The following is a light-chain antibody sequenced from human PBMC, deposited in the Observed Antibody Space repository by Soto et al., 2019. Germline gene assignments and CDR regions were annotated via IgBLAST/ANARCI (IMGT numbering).Light chain of an antibody. CDR1: QTVISNY. CDR2: GAS. CDR3: QQYGSSPKT. Sequence: EIVLTQSPGTLSLSPGERGTLSCRASQTVISNYLAWYQQKPGQSPRLLIFGASSRATGIPDRFSGSGSGTDFTLTIDRLEPEDFAVYYCQQYGSSPKTFGQGTKVEI. V-gene: IGKV3-20*01. J-gene: IGKJ1*01.